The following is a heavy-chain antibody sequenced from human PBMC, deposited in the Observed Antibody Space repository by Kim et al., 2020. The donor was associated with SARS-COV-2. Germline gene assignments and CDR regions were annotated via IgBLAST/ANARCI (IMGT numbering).Heavy chain of an antibody. Sequence: SETLSLICTVSGGSISSSSYYWGWIRQPPGKGLEWIGSIYYSGSTYYNPSLKSRVTISVDTSKNQFSLKLSSVTAADTAVYYCARDDSSGWYFDYWGQGT. CDR1: GGSISSSSYY. CDR3: ARDDSSGWYFDY. V-gene: IGHV4-39*07. J-gene: IGHJ4*02. D-gene: IGHD6-19*01. CDR2: IYYSGST.